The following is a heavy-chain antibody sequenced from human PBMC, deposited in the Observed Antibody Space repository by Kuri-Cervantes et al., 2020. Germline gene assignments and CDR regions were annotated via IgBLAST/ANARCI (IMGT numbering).Heavy chain of an antibody. CDR1: GFTFSDYY. J-gene: IGHJ4*02. D-gene: IGHD2-2*01. CDR2: ISSSGSTI. CDR3: SRYCVGTGCSVWGDS. V-gene: IGHV3-11*01. Sequence: GESLKISCAASGFTFSDYYMSWIRQAPGKGLEWVSYISSSGSTIYYADSVKGRLTISRDNAKNSLYLQMNSLRAEDTAVYYCSRYCVGTGCSVWGDSWGQGTLVTVSS.